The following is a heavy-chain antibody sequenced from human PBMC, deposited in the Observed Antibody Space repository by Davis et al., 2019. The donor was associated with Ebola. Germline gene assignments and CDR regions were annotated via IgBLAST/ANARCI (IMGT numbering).Heavy chain of an antibody. V-gene: IGHV4-31*03. CDR1: GGSISSGGYY. Sequence: SETLSLTCTVSGGSISSGGYYWSWIRQHPGKGLEWIGYIYYSGSTYYNPSLKSRVTISVDTSKNQFSLKLSSVTATDTAVYYCARVRVVVVAASPPLDPLFDYWGQGTLVTVSS. J-gene: IGHJ4*02. CDR2: IYYSGST. D-gene: IGHD2-15*01. CDR3: ARVRVVVVAASPPLDPLFDY.